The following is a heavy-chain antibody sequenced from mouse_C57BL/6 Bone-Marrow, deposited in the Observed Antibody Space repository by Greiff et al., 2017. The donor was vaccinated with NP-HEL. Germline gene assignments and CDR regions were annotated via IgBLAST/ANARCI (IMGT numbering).Heavy chain of an antibody. J-gene: IGHJ2*01. CDR2: IHPNSGST. CDR3: ARWNYFDY. V-gene: IGHV1-64*01. CDR1: GYTFTSYW. Sequence: VQLHQSGAELVKPGASVKLSCKASGYTFTSYWMHWVKQRPGQGLEWIGMIHPNSGSTNYNEKFKSKATLTVDKSTSTAYMQLSSLTSEDSAVYYCARWNYFDYWGQGTTLTVSS.